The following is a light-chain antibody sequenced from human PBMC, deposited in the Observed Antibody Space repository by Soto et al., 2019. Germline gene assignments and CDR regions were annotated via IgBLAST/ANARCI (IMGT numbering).Light chain of an antibody. Sequence: DIVMTQSPDSLAVSLGERATINCKSSQSVLYSSNNKNYLAWYQQKPGQPPKLLIYWASTRESGVPDRFSGSGSGTDFPLTISSLQAEDVGVYYCQQYFCTPFTFGPGTKVDIK. J-gene: IGKJ3*01. V-gene: IGKV4-1*01. CDR1: QSVLYSSNNKNY. CDR2: WAS. CDR3: QQYFCTPFT.